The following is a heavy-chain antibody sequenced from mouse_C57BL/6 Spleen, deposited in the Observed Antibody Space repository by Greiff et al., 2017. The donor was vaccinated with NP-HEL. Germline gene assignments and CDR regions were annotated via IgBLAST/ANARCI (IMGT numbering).Heavy chain of an antibody. V-gene: IGHV5-16*01. Sequence: EVKLVESEGGLVQPGSSMKLSCTASGFTFSDYYMAWVRQVPEKGLEWVANINYDGSSTYYLDSLKSRFIISRDNAKNILYLQMSSLKSEDTATYYCARDQCGYYFDYWGQGTTLTVSS. J-gene: IGHJ2*01. CDR1: GFTFSDYY. CDR2: INYDGSST. D-gene: IGHD1-1*02. CDR3: ARDQCGYYFDY.